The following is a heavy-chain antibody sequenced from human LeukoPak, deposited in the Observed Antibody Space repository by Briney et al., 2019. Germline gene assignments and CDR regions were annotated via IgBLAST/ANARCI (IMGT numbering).Heavy chain of an antibody. CDR1: GFPFSSDA. V-gene: IGHV3-23*01. D-gene: IGHD4-17*01. CDR2: LSSSGADT. CDR3: AKGSRSTVTTSYFDY. J-gene: IGHJ4*02. Sequence: GGSLRLSCAASGFPFSSDAMSWVRQAPGKGLEWVSSLSSSGADTYYVDSVKGRFTSSRDNSKNTLYLQMRSLRVEDTAVYYCAKGSRSTVTTSYFDYWGQGTLVTVSS.